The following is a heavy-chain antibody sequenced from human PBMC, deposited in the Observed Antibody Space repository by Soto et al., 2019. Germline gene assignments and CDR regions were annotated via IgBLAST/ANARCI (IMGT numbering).Heavy chain of an antibody. CDR1: GGSISSSSYY. V-gene: IGHV4-39*01. D-gene: IGHD1-26*01. CDR3: ARHYGGSYWGPLDNWFDP. Sequence: QLQLQESGPGLVKPSETLSLTCTVSGGSISSSSYYWGRIRQPRGKGLEWIGSIYYSGSTYYNPSLTSRVTISVDTSKNQFSLKLSSVTAADTAVYYCARHYGGSYWGPLDNWFDPWGQGTLVTVSS. CDR2: IYYSGST. J-gene: IGHJ5*02.